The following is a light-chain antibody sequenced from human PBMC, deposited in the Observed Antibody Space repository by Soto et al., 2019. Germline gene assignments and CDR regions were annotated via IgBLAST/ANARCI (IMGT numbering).Light chain of an antibody. CDR2: AAS. CDR1: QSISSW. V-gene: IGKV1-39*01. CDR3: QQSYTTPWT. J-gene: IGKJ1*01. Sequence: DIQMTQSPSTLSATAGDRVTITCRASQSISSWLAWYQHKPGKAPRLLIYAASSLESGVPSRFSGSGSGTDFTLTISSLQPEDFATYYCQQSYTTPWTFGQGTKVDIK.